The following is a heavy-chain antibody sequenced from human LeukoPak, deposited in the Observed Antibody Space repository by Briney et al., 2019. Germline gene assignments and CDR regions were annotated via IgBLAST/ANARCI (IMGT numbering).Heavy chain of an antibody. CDR2: IGTAGDT. V-gene: IGHV3-13*01. CDR1: GFTFSSYD. J-gene: IGHJ6*02. Sequence: PGGSLRLSCAAPGFTFSSYDMHWVRQATGKGLEWVSAIGTAGDTYYPGSVKGRFTISRENAKNSLYLQMNSLRAGDTAVYYCARESYGDYALDVWGQGTTVTVSS. D-gene: IGHD4-17*01. CDR3: ARESYGDYALDV.